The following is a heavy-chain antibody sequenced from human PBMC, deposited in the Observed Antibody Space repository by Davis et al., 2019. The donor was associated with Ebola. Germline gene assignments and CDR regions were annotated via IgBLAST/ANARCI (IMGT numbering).Heavy chain of an antibody. CDR3: ARHVLLWFGELLYYYYGMDV. J-gene: IGHJ6*04. Sequence: SETLSLTCTVSGGSISSYYWSWIRQPPGKGLEWIGSIYYSGITYYNPSLKSRVTISVDTSKNQFSLKLSSVTAADTAVYYCARHVLLWFGELLYYYYGMDVWGKGTTVTVSS. V-gene: IGHV4-59*04. CDR1: GGSISSYY. CDR2: IYYSGIT. D-gene: IGHD3-10*01.